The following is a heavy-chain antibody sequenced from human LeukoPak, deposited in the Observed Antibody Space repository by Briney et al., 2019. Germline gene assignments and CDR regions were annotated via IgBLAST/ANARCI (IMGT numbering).Heavy chain of an antibody. CDR2: ITWNRDNI. D-gene: IGHD2-15*01. Sequence: GGPLRLSCAASGFTFDDYAMHWVRQAPGKGLEWVSGITWNRDNIGYGDSVKGRFTISRDNVKNALYLQMNSLRPEDTALYYCAKDLGSAITSALVLDVWGQGTTVIVSS. CDR1: GFTFDDYA. V-gene: IGHV3-9*01. J-gene: IGHJ6*02. CDR3: AKDLGSAITSALVLDV.